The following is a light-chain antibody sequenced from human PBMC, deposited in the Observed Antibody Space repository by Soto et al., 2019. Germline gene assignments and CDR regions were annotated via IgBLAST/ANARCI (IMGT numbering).Light chain of an antibody. CDR1: QSLSRSS. J-gene: IGKJ4*01. Sequence: YPGTLSLSPWDRATLSCRASQSLSRSSLAWYQQKPGQAPRLLIYGASSRAAGIPDRFSGSGSGTDFTLTISRLEPEDFAVYYCQQHGSSPLTFGGGTKVDIK. CDR3: QQHGSSPLT. V-gene: IGKV3-20*01. CDR2: GAS.